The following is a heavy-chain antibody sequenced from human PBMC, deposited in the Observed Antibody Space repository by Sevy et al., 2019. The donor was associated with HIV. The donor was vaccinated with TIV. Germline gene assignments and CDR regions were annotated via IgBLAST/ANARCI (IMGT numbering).Heavy chain of an antibody. Sequence: GESLKISCAASGFTFSNAWMSWVRQAPGKGLEWVGRIKSKTDGGTTDYAAPVKGRFTISRDDSKNMLYLQMNSLKTEDTAVYYCTSRPRIVVVTADHDYWGQGTLVTVSS. D-gene: IGHD2-21*02. V-gene: IGHV3-15*01. CDR3: TSRPRIVVVTADHDY. J-gene: IGHJ4*02. CDR1: GFTFSNAW. CDR2: IKSKTDGGTT.